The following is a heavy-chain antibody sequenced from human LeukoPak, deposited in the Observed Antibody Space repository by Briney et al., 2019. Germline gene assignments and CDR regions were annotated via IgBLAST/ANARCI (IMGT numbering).Heavy chain of an antibody. CDR1: GFTFSNVW. J-gene: IGHJ3*01. D-gene: IGHD3-3*01. Sequence: GGSPRLSCAASGFTFSNVWMSWVRQAPGKGLEWVGRIKSKTDGGTIDYAAPVSGRFTISRDDSKNTLYLQMKSLKTEDTAVYYCSTDFWSGYYTFFDVWGQGTMVTVSS. CDR3: STDFWSGYYTFFDV. CDR2: IKSKTDGGTI. V-gene: IGHV3-15*01.